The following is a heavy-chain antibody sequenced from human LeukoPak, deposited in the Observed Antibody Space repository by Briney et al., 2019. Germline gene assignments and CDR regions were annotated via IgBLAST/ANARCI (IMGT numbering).Heavy chain of an antibody. J-gene: IGHJ3*02. Sequence: GGSLRLSCAASGFTASSNYMSWVRQAPGKGLEWVSVIYSDDRTYYADSVKGRFTISRHTSKTTLYLQMNSLRAEDTAVYYCAREVMAKRRAFDIWGQGTVVTVSS. V-gene: IGHV3-53*04. CDR3: AREVMAKRRAFDI. D-gene: IGHD2-8*01. CDR1: GFTASSNY. CDR2: IYSDDRT.